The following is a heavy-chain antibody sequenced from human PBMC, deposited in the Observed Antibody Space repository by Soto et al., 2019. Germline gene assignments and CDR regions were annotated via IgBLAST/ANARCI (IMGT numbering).Heavy chain of an antibody. CDR3: AREGALLFGGNSDYYSTMDV. CDR2: IYHSGNT. D-gene: IGHD2-21*02. Sequence: PSETLSLTCAVSGGSISSSNWWSWVRQPPGKGLEWIGEIYHSGNTNYNPSLKSRVTMAVDKSRNQFSLKLSSVTAADTAFYYCAREGALLFGGNSDYYSTMDVWGQGTTVTVSS. V-gene: IGHV4-4*02. J-gene: IGHJ6*02. CDR1: GGSISSSNW.